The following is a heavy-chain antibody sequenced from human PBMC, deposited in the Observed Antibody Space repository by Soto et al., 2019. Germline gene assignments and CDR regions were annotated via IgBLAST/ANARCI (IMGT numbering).Heavy chain of an antibody. CDR3: ARVFMSEMGGFNWFDP. V-gene: IGHV1-18*01. D-gene: IGHD3-16*01. J-gene: IGHJ5*02. CDR2: ISAYNGNT. Sequence: ASVKVYCKASGYTFTSYGISWVRQAPGQGLEWMGWISAYNGNTNYAQKLQGRVTMTTDTSTSTAYMELRSLRSDDTAVYYCARVFMSEMGGFNWFDPWGQGTLVTVSS. CDR1: GYTFTSYG.